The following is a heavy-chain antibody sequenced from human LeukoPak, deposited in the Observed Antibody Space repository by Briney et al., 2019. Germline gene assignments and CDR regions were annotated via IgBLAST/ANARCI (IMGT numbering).Heavy chain of an antibody. CDR2: IYFSGST. J-gene: IGHJ4*02. V-gene: IGHV4-39*01. Sequence: PSETQSLTCTVPGASLSSSSHYCAWIRQPPGKGLEWVGSIYFSGSTYYNASLKTRVTVSVDTSRNQFSLRLTSVTAAHTAVYYCPSSPWGDYYFDSWGQGTLVSVSS. CDR1: GASLSSSSHY. D-gene: IGHD2-21*02. CDR3: PSSPWGDYYFDS.